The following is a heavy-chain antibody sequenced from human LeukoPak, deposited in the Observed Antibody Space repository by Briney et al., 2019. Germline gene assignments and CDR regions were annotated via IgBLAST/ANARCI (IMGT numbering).Heavy chain of an antibody. CDR3: ARAYSSGWSKSKFDY. Sequence: ASVKVSCKASGYTFTSYYMHWVRQAPGQGLEWMGIINPSGGSTSYAQKFQGRVTMTRDTSTSTVYMELSSLRSEDTAVYYCARAYSSGWSKSKFDYWGQGTLVTVSS. D-gene: IGHD6-19*01. CDR1: GYTFTSYY. J-gene: IGHJ4*02. V-gene: IGHV1-46*01. CDR2: INPSGGST.